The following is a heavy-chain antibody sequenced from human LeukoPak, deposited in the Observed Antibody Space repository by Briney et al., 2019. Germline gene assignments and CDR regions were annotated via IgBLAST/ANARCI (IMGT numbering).Heavy chain of an antibody. V-gene: IGHV4-59*08. CDR3: ARHIQGANVCDY. CDR2: IHYSGTT. D-gene: IGHD2-21*01. Sequence: SETLSLTCTVSGGSMSSYYWSWIRQPPGKGLEWIGYIHYSGTTNYNPSLKSRVTMSLDTSKNQFSLKLSSVTAADTAVYYCARHIQGANVCDYWGQGTLVTVPS. J-gene: IGHJ4*02. CDR1: GGSMSSYY.